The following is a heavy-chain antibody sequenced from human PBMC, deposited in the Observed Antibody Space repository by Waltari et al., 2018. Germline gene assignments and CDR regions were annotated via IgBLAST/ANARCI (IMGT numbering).Heavy chain of an antibody. CDR2: IIPILGIA. CDR1: GGTFSSYT. J-gene: IGHJ3*02. V-gene: IGHV1-69*08. D-gene: IGHD1-20*01. CDR3: ARDRGITAWFDI. Sequence: QVQLVQSGAEVKKPGSSVKVSCKASGGTFSSYTISWVRQAPGQGLGWMGRIIPILGIANYAQKFQGRVTITADKSTSTAYMELSSLRSEDTAVYYCARDRGITAWFDIWGQGTMVTVSS.